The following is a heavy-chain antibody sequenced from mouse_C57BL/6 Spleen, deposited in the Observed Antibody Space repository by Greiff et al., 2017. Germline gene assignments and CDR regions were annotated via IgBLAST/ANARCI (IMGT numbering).Heavy chain of an antibody. CDR3: ARKEGWYFDV. V-gene: IGHV1-80*01. CDR1: GYAFSSYW. J-gene: IGHJ1*03. CDR2: IYPGDGDT. Sequence: VMLVESGAELVKPGASVKISCKASGYAFSSYWMNWVKQRPGKGLEWIGQIYPGDGDTNYNGKFKGKATLTADKSSSTAYMQLSSLTSEDSAVYFCARKEGWYFDVWGTGTTVTVSS.